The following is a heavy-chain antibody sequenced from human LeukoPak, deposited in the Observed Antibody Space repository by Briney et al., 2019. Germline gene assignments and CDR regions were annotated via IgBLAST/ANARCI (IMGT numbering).Heavy chain of an antibody. CDR2: INSDGSST. CDR1: GFTFSSYW. V-gene: IGHV3-74*01. CDR3: AIGYYDFWSGLDY. Sequence: GSLRLSCAASGFTFSSYWMHWVRQAPGKGLVWVSRINSDGSSTSYADSVKGRFTISRDNAKNTLYVQMNSLRAEDTAVYYCAIGYYDFWSGLDYWGQGTLVTVSS. J-gene: IGHJ4*02. D-gene: IGHD3-3*01.